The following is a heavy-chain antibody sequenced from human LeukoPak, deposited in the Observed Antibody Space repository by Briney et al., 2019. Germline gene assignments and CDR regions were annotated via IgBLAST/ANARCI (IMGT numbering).Heavy chain of an antibody. CDR2: ITKSGDST. Sequence: GGTLRLSCAASGFTFSAFGMNWVRQAPGKGLEWVSTITKSGDSTYYVDSVKGRFTISRDNSKNTLYLQMNSLRAEDTAKYYCTKDYCGKFCSAVWGQGTTVTVSS. J-gene: IGHJ6*02. CDR1: GFTFSAFG. CDR3: TKDYCGKFCSAV. V-gene: IGHV3-23*01. D-gene: IGHD3-9*01.